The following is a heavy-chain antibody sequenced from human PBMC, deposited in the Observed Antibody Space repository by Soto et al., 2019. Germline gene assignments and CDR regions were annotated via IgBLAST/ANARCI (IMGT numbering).Heavy chain of an antibody. V-gene: IGHV5-51*01. CDR3: ARSYSSSSGGYYYYGMDV. D-gene: IGHD6-6*01. CDR1: GYSFTSYW. Sequence: PGESLKISCKGSGYSFTSYWIGWVRQMPGKGLEWMGIIYPGDSDTRYSPSFQGQVTILADKSISTAYLQWSSLKASDTAMYYCARSYSSSSGGYYYYGMDVWGQGTTVTVSS. J-gene: IGHJ6*02. CDR2: IYPGDSDT.